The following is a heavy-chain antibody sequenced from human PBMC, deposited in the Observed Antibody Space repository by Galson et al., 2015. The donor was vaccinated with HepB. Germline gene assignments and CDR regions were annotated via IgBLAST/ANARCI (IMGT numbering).Heavy chain of an antibody. D-gene: IGHD4-23*01. Sequence: SVKVSCKVSGYTLTELSMHWVRQAPGKGLEWMGGFDPEDGETIYAQKFQGRVTMTEDTSTDTAYMELGSLRSEDTAVYYCATNNMRWFFGTMDAFDIWGQGTMVTVSS. CDR1: GYTLTELS. CDR3: ATNNMRWFFGTMDAFDI. CDR2: FDPEDGET. J-gene: IGHJ3*02. V-gene: IGHV1-24*01.